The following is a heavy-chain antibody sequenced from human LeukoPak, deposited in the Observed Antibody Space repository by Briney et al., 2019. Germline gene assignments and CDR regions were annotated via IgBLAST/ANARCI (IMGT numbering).Heavy chain of an antibody. V-gene: IGHV3-20*04. CDR1: GFTFDDYG. Sequence: GGSLRLSCAASGFTFDDYGMSWVRQAPGKGLEWVSGINWNGGSTGYADSVKGRFTISRDNAKNSLYLQMNSLRAEDTALYYCAKALPVYSSSLGDWFDPWGQGTLVTVSS. CDR2: INWNGGST. J-gene: IGHJ5*02. CDR3: AKALPVYSSSLGDWFDP. D-gene: IGHD6-13*01.